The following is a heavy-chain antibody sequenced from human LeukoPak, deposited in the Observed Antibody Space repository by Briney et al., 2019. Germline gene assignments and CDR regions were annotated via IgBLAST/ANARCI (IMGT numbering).Heavy chain of an antibody. V-gene: IGHV3-21*01. Sequence: GGSLRLSCAASGFTFSSYSMSWVRQAPGKGLEWVSSISSSSSYIYYADSVKGRFTISRDNAKNSLYLQMNSLRAEATAVYYCARDLGSGWFDPWGQGTLVTVSS. CDR1: GFTFSSYS. CDR3: ARDLGSGWFDP. CDR2: ISSSSSYI. J-gene: IGHJ5*02. D-gene: IGHD3-16*01.